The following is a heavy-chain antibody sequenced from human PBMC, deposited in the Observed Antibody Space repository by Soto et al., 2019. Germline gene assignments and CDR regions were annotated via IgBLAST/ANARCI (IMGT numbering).Heavy chain of an antibody. D-gene: IGHD4-17*01. CDR2: ISHTGTT. Sequence: SETLSLTCLVSGFPISSPYSWGWIRQPPGKGLEWIGSISHTGTTSYSPSLTSRVSISVDTSKNQVSLKLTSVTAADTAVYFCARVTMVIRDSDHFGVDVWGHGTTVTVT. CDR3: ARVTMVIRDSDHFGVDV. CDR1: GFPISSPYS. J-gene: IGHJ6*02. V-gene: IGHV4-38-2*02.